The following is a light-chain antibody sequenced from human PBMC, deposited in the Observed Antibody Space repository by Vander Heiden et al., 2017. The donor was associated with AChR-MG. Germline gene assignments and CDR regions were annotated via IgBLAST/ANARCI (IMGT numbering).Light chain of an antibody. CDR2: DVS. J-gene: IGLJ2*01. V-gene: IGLV2-14*03. CDR1: SSDVGGYNY. Sequence: QPALTQPASVSGSPGPSITISCTGTSSDVGGYNYVSWYQQHPGKAPKLMIYDVSNRPSGVSNRFSGSKSGNTAFLTISGLQAEDEADYYCSSYTSSSTLEVFGGGTKLTVL. CDR3: SSYTSSSTLEV.